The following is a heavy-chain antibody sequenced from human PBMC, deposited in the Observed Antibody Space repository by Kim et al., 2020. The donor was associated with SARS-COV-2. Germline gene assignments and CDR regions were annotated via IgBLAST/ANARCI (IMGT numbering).Heavy chain of an antibody. V-gene: IGHV3-11*01. Sequence: GGSLRLSCAASGFTFSDYYMSWIRQAPGKGLEWVSYISSSGSTIYYADSVKGRFTISRDNAKNSLYLQMNSLRAEDTAVYYCARGSAERIVGAKGLLGDYWGQGTLVTVSS. CDR3: ARGSAERIVGAKGLLGDY. CDR1: GFTFSDYY. D-gene: IGHD1-26*01. CDR2: ISSSGSTI. J-gene: IGHJ4*02.